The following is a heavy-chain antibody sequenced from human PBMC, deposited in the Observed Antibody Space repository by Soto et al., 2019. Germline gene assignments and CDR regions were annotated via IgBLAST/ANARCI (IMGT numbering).Heavy chain of an antibody. CDR3: ARDHYGGHPAYFDY. CDR2: IWYDGSNK. J-gene: IGHJ4*02. V-gene: IGHV3-33*01. CDR1: GFTFSSYG. D-gene: IGHD4-17*01. Sequence: QVQLVESGGGVVQPGRSLRLSCAASGFTFSSYGMHWVRQAPGKGLEWVAVIWYDGSNKHYADSVKGRFTISRDNSKNTLYLQMNSLRAEDTAAYYCARDHYGGHPAYFDYWGQGTLVIVSS.